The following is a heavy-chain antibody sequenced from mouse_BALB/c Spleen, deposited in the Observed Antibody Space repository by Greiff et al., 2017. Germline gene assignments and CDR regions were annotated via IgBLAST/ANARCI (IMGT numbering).Heavy chain of an antibody. D-gene: IGHD2-2*01. CDR1: GFTFSSYT. V-gene: IGHV5-12-2*01. J-gene: IGHJ3*01. CDR3: ARQGGGYDGFAY. Sequence: EVKLMESGGGLVQPGGSLKLSCAASGFTFSSYTMSWVRQTPEKRLEWVAYISNGGGSTYYPDTVKGRFTISRDNAKNTLYLQMSSLKSEDTAMYYCARQGGGYDGFAYGGQGTLVTVSA. CDR2: ISNGGGST.